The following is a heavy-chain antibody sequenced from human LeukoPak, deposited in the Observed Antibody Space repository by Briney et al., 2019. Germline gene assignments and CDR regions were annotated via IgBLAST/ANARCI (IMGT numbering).Heavy chain of an antibody. D-gene: IGHD3-22*01. V-gene: IGHV4-30-2*01. CDR2: IYHSGST. Sequence: SQTLSLTCAVSGGSISSGGYSWSWIRQPPGKGLEWIGYIYHSGSTYYNPSLKSRVTISVDRSKNQFSLKLSSVTAADTAMYYCARVSYDSSGYSFDYWGQGTPVTVSS. CDR1: GGSISSGGYS. CDR3: ARVSYDSSGYSFDY. J-gene: IGHJ4*02.